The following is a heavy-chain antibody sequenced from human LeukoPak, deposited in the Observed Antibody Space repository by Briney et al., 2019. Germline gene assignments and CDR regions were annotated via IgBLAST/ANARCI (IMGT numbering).Heavy chain of an antibody. D-gene: IGHD1-26*01. J-gene: IGHJ4*02. Sequence: ASVKVSCKASGYTFTDYDINWVRQATGQGLEWMGWTNPNSGVTGYAQKFQGRVSMTRDTSVSTAYMELSSLRSEDTAVYFCARGPIYPKSGDYPNYYFDYWGQGTLVTVSS. CDR2: TNPNSGVT. CDR1: GYTFTDYD. V-gene: IGHV1-8*01. CDR3: ARGPIYPKSGDYPNYYFDY.